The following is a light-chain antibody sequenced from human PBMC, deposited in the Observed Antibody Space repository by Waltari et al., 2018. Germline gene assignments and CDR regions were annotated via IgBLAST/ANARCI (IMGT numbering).Light chain of an antibody. CDR2: AAS. Sequence: EVVMTQSPATLSASPGESATLSCTASQYVNIHLDWYQQKPGQAPRLLIYAASTRATGVPARFSGSGAGTDFTLTISSLQSEDSAVYYCQQYNDWPRTFGLGTKVEIK. CDR3: QQYNDWPRT. V-gene: IGKV3-15*01. CDR1: QYVNIH. J-gene: IGKJ1*01.